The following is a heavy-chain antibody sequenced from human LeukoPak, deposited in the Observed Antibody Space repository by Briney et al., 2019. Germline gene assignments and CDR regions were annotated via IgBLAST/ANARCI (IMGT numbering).Heavy chain of an antibody. V-gene: IGHV4-34*01. J-gene: IGHJ6*03. Sequence: GSLRLSCAASGFTFSSHGMNWVRQPPGKGLEWIGEINHSGSTNYNPSLKSRVTISVDTSKNQFSLKLSSVTAADTAVYYCARGITMVRGVIREGNYYMDVWGKGTTVTVSS. D-gene: IGHD3-10*01. CDR1: GFTFSSHG. CDR2: INHSGST. CDR3: ARGITMVRGVIREGNYYMDV.